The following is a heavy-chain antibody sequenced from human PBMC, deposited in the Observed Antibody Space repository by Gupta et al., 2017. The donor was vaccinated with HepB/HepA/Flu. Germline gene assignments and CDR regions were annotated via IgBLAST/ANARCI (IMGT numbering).Heavy chain of an antibody. J-gene: IGHJ4*02. Sequence: QLQLHESGPGLLKPSEAMSHTCSLSHVSLSSLILYWAWIRQPPGKTLEWIGSVCHSGPTCYNPSLKSRISISLDKSKNHFSLKLTSVTAADVGVYYCARWRGDVLTALVQGFDYWGQGHLGTGSS. D-gene: IGHD2-8*02. CDR2: VCHSGPT. V-gene: IGHV4-39*02. CDR1: HVSLSSLILY. CDR3: ARWRGDVLTALVQGFDY.